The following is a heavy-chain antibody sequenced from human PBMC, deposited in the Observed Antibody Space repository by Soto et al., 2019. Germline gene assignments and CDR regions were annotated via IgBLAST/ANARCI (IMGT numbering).Heavy chain of an antibody. CDR3: ARGEFLSYDDY. Sequence: ASVKVSCKASGFTFTSSAMQWVRQAPGQRLEWIGWINAGNGNTKYAQKFQGRATITRDTSASTAYMELSSLRSEDTAVYYCARGEFLSYDDYWGQGTLVTVSS. CDR1: GFTFTSSA. CDR2: INAGNGNT. D-gene: IGHD3-16*01. J-gene: IGHJ4*02. V-gene: IGHV1-3*01.